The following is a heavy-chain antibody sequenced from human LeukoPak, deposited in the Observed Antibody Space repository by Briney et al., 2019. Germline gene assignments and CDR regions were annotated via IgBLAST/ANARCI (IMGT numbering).Heavy chain of an antibody. CDR3: ARETFTIPFDY. J-gene: IGHJ4*02. CDR2: IRSKANSYAT. CDR1: GFTFSGSA. D-gene: IGHD5-24*01. V-gene: IGHV3-73*01. Sequence: PGGSLKLSCAASGFTFSGSAMHWVRQASGKGLEWVGRIRSKANSYATAYAASVKGRFTISRDDSKNTVYLHMNSLRVDDTAVYYCARETFTIPFDYWGQGTLVTVSS.